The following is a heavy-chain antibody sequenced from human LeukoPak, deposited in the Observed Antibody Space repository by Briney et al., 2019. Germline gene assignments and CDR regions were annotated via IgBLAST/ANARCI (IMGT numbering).Heavy chain of an antibody. D-gene: IGHD4-17*01. V-gene: IGHV3-48*02. CDR1: GFTFSSYS. Sequence: GGSLRLSCVGSGFTFSSYSMNWVRQAPGKGLEWIAYISGYIQYADSVKGRFTISRDNAKNSVYLQMNSLRDEDTAVYFCARLPTTVSFFDYWGQGTLVSVSS. CDR3: ARLPTTVSFFDY. CDR2: ISGYI. J-gene: IGHJ4*02.